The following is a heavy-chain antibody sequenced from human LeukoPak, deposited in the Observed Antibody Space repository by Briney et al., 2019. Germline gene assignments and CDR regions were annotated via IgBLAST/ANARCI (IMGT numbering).Heavy chain of an antibody. J-gene: IGHJ4*02. V-gene: IGHV3-30-3*01. D-gene: IGHD2-2*01. CDR3: ASGGEVPALNFDY. CDR1: GFTFSSYA. Sequence: GGSLRLSCAASGFTFSSYAMHWVRQAPGKGLEWVAVISYDGSNKYYADSVKGRFTISRDNSKNTLYLQMDSLRAEDTAVYYCASGGEVPALNFDYWGQGNLVTVSS. CDR2: ISYDGSNK.